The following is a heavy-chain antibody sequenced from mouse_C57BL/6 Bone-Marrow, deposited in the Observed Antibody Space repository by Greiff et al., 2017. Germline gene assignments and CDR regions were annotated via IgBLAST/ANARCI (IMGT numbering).Heavy chain of an antibody. CDR2: IDPSDSYT. CDR1: GYTFTSYW. D-gene: IGHD3-1*01. V-gene: IGHV1-50*01. CDR3: AREGLRGFAY. J-gene: IGHJ3*01. Sequence: LQQPGAELVKPGASVKLSCKASGYTFTSYWMQWVKQRPGQGLEWIGEIDPSDSYTNYNQKFKGKATLTVDTSSSTAYMQLSSLTSEDSAVYYCAREGLRGFAYWGQGTLVTVSA.